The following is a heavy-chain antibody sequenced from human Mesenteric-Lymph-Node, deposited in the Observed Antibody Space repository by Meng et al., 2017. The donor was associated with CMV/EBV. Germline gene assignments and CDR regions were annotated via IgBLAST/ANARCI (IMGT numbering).Heavy chain of an antibody. Sequence: ASVKVSCKASGYTFTSYGISWVRQAPGQGLEWMGWISTYNGNTNYTQKFQDRVTMTTDTSTSTAYMELRSLRSDDTAVYNCARGGFYDSSGYFDYWGQGRMVTVSS. D-gene: IGHD3-22*01. J-gene: IGHJ4*02. CDR2: ISTYNGNT. V-gene: IGHV1-18*01. CDR1: GYTFTSYG. CDR3: ARGGFYDSSGYFDY.